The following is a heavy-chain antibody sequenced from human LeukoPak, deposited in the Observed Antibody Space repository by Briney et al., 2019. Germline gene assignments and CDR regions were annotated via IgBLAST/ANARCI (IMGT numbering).Heavy chain of an antibody. CDR3: ARYRITIFGVVITTYYYYGMDV. CDR2: INHSGST. CDR1: GGSISSSSYY. V-gene: IGHV4-39*07. J-gene: IGHJ6*02. D-gene: IGHD3-3*01. Sequence: SETLSLTCTVPGGSISSSSYYWGWIRQPPGKGLEWIGEINHSGSTNYNPSLKSRVTISVDTSKNQFSLKLSSVTAADTAVYYCARYRITIFGVVITTYYYYGMDVWGQGTTVTVSS.